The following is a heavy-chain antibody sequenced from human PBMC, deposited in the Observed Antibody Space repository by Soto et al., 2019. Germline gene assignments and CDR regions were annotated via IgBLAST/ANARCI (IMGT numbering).Heavy chain of an antibody. Sequence: SVKVSCKASGGTFSSYTISWVRQAPGQGLEWMGRIIPILGIANYAQKFQGRVTITADKSTSTAYMELSSLRSEDTAVYYCARGGLYYYDSSGYSPDDYWGQGTLVTVPQ. CDR3: ARGGLYYYDSSGYSPDDY. CDR1: GGTFSSYT. J-gene: IGHJ4*02. D-gene: IGHD3-22*01. CDR2: IIPILGIA. V-gene: IGHV1-69*02.